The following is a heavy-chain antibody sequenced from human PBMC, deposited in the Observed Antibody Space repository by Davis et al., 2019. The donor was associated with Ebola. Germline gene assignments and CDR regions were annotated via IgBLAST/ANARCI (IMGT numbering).Heavy chain of an antibody. CDR1: GGSFSGYY. D-gene: IGHD3-10*01. Sequence: SETLSLTCAVYGGSFSGYYWSWIRQPPGKGLEWIGEINHSGSTNYNPSLKSRVTISVDMSKNQFSLKLSSVTAADTAVYYCATGRVYYGSEHWGQGTLVTVSS. V-gene: IGHV4-34*01. J-gene: IGHJ4*02. CDR2: INHSGST. CDR3: ATGRVYYGSEH.